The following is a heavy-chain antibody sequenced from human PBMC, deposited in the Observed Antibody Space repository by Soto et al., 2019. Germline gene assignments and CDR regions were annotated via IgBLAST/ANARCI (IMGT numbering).Heavy chain of an antibody. V-gene: IGHV4-34*01. D-gene: IGHD2-8*02. CDR3: ARDKLTGLFDY. CDR1: GGSFSGYY. J-gene: IGHJ4*02. Sequence: QVQLQQWGAGLLKPSETLSLTCAVYGGSFSGYYWPWIRQPPGTGLEWIGEINHSGSTNYNPSLKSRVTISVDTSKNQFSLKLTSVTGADTAVYYCARDKLTGLFDYWGQGTLVTVSS. CDR2: INHSGST.